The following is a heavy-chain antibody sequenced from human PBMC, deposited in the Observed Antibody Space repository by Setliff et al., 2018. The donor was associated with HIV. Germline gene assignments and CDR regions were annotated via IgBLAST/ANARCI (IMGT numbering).Heavy chain of an antibody. V-gene: IGHV4-4*08. D-gene: IGHD3-9*01. CDR3: ARGGVLRYFDWAY. CDR1: GGSISNYY. J-gene: IGHJ4*02. CDR2: IYTSGST. Sequence: SETLSLTCTVSGGSISNYYWSWIRQPPGKGLEWIGYIYTSGSTDYYPSLKGRVTISVDTSKNQFSLKLSSVTAADTAVYYCARGGVLRYFDWAYWGQGTLVTVSS.